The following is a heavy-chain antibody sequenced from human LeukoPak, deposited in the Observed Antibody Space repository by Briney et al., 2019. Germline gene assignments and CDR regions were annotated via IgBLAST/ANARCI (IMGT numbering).Heavy chain of an antibody. V-gene: IGHV1-69*04. J-gene: IGHJ4*02. CDR1: GGTFSSYA. CDR2: IIPILGIA. Sequence: ASVKVSCKASGGTFSSYAISWVRQAPGQGLEWMGRIIPILGIANYAQKFQGRVTITADKSTSTAYMELSSLRSEDTAVYYCARDYSYGSSLFDYWGQGTLVTVSS. D-gene: IGHD5-18*01. CDR3: ARDYSYGSSLFDY.